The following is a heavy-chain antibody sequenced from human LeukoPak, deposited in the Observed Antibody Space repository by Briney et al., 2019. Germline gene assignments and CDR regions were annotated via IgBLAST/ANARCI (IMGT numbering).Heavy chain of an antibody. J-gene: IGHJ5*02. D-gene: IGHD3-16*02. CDR1: GGSFRGYY. CDR3: ARRDSYPGGGISP. Sequence: SETLSLTCAVYGGSFRGYYWSWIRQSPGKGLEWIGEIDHTGRPKNSPSLKRRVTISLDTSRKQLFLEMKYVTAADTAVYFCARRDSYPGGGISPWGQGTLVTVSS. V-gene: IGHV4-34*01. CDR2: IDHTGRP.